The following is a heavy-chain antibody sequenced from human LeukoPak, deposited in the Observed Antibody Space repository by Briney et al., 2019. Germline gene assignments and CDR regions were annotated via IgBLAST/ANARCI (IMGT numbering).Heavy chain of an antibody. CDR1: GYTFTSYY. Sequence: GASVKVSCKASGYTFTSYYMHWVRQAPGQGLEWMRIINPSGGSTSYAQKFQGRVTMTRDTSTSTVYMELSSLRSEDTAVYYCARDHVRKKVVVAATPHWFDPWGQGTLVTVSS. D-gene: IGHD2-15*01. J-gene: IGHJ5*02. CDR2: INPSGGST. CDR3: ARDHVRKKVVVAATPHWFDP. V-gene: IGHV1-46*01.